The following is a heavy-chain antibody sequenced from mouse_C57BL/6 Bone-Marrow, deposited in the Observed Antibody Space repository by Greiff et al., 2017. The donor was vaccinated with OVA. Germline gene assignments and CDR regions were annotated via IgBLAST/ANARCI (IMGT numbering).Heavy chain of an antibody. D-gene: IGHD2-1*01. CDR2: IWSGGST. CDR3: AKYSNYGNCFDY. V-gene: IGHV2-4*01. Sequence: QVQLKESGPGLVQPSQSLSITCTVSGFSLTSYGVHWVRQPPGKGLEWLGVIWSGGSTDYNAAFISRLSISKDNSKSQVFFHMISLYADDTAIYFCAKYSNYGNCFDYWGQGTTLTVSA. J-gene: IGHJ2*01. CDR1: GFSLTSYG.